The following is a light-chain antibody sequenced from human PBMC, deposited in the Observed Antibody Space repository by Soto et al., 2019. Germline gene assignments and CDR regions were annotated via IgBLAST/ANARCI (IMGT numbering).Light chain of an antibody. V-gene: IGKV3D-15*01. J-gene: IGKJ4*02. CDR2: GAA. Sequence: EIVMTQSPATLSVSPGERVTLSCRASQSVFSSLAWYQQKPGQAPRPLIYGAATRATGIPARFSGSGSGTDLSLTISSLQAEDFAVSFCQQYHTLLAFGRGTRVAIK. CDR3: QQYHTLLA. CDR1: QSVFSS.